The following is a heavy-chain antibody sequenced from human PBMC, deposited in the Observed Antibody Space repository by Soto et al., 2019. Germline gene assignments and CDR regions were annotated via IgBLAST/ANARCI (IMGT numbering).Heavy chain of an antibody. J-gene: IGHJ6*03. Sequence: GGSLRLSCAASGFTFDDYAMHWVRQAPGKGLEWVSGISWNSGSIGYADSVKGRFTISRDNAKNSLYLQMNSLRAEDTALYYCAKANYDIFYMDVWGKGTTVTVSS. CDR3: AKANYDIFYMDV. CDR1: GFTFDDYA. V-gene: IGHV3-9*01. D-gene: IGHD3-9*01. CDR2: ISWNSGSI.